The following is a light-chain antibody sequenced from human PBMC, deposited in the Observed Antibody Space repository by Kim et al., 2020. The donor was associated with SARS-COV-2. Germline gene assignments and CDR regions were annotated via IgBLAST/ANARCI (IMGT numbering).Light chain of an antibody. CDR3: SSYTSSSTLEV. CDR1: SRDDGGYNY. J-gene: IGLJ2*01. CDR2: DDN. V-gene: IGLV2-14*04. Sequence: QSITSACTGNSRDDGGYNYVSWYQQQPGKAPKLMIYDDNKRPSGVTNRFSGSKSGNTASLTISGLQAEDEADYYGSSYTSSSTLEVFGGGTKLTVL.